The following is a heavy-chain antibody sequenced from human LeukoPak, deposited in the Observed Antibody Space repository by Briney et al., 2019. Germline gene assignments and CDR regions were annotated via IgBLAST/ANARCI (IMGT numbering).Heavy chain of an antibody. J-gene: IGHJ4*02. V-gene: IGHV3-11*03. Sequence: GGSLRLSCAASGFTFSDYYMSWIRQAPGKGLEWVSYISGSSTHTNYADSVKGRFTISRDNAKKSLYLQMNSLRAEDTAVYYCVTPGLLGYCSSAICAPPGYWGQGTLVTVSS. CDR1: GFTFSDYY. CDR2: ISGSSTHT. D-gene: IGHD2-2*01. CDR3: VTPGLLGYCSSAICAPPGY.